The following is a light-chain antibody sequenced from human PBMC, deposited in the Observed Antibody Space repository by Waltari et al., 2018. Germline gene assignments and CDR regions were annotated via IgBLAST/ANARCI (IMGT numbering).Light chain of an antibody. Sequence: EIVLTQSPATLSLSPGEKATLSCRPIQSVSSYLAWYQQKPGQAPRLLISDASNRATGSPARFSGSGSVTDFTLTISSLEPEDFAVYYCQQRSNWPLTFGGGTKVEIK. CDR3: QQRSNWPLT. J-gene: IGKJ4*01. CDR1: QSVSSY. V-gene: IGKV3-11*01. CDR2: DAS.